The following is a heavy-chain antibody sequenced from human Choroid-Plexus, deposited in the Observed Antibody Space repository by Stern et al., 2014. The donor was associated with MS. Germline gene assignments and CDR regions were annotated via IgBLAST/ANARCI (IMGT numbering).Heavy chain of an antibody. CDR2: ISYEGSDK. CDR1: GFTFSNFG. J-gene: IGHJ4*02. CDR3: AKDRQWSTYFFDY. Sequence: DQLVESGGGVAQPGRPLILSCAASGFTFSNFGMHWVRQAPGKGLGWVALISYEGSDKFYADSVKGRFTIVRDNSKNTLYMHRNSLRAEDTAVYYCAKDRQWSTYFFDYWGQGSLVTVSS. V-gene: IGHV3-30*18. D-gene: IGHD2-15*01.